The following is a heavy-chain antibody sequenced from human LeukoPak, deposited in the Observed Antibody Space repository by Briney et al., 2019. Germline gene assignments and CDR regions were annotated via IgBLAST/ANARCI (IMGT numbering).Heavy chain of an antibody. CDR1: GFTVSSNY. V-gene: IGHV3-53*01. J-gene: IGHJ4*02. Sequence: GGSLRLSCAVSGFTVSSNYMSWVRQAPGKGLECVAVIYTGGSTYYADSVKGRFTISRDNSKNTLYLQMNSLRVEDTAVYYCARDGDDTSGYFSPFHYWGQGTLVPVSS. D-gene: IGHD3-22*01. CDR3: ARDGDDTSGYFSPFHY. CDR2: IYTGGST.